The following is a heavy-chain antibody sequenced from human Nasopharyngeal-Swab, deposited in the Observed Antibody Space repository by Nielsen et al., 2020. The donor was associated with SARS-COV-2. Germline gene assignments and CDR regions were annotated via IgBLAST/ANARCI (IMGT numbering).Heavy chain of an antibody. CDR3: ARDGLDYDFWSAYFMDV. D-gene: IGHD3-3*01. J-gene: IGHJ6*02. Sequence: GESLKISCAASGFNFNNYNFNWVRQAPGKGLEWVSAISSSRSYIYYADSVKGRFTFSRDNAKNSLYLQMNRLRAEDTAVYYCARDGLDYDFWSAYFMDVWGQGTTVTVSS. CDR1: GFNFNNYN. CDR2: ISSSRSYI. V-gene: IGHV3-21*01.